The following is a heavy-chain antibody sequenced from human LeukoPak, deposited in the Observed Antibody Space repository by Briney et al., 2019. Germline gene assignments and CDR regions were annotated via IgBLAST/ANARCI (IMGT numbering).Heavy chain of an antibody. CDR3: ARGRRVGYLAVAGWAPDY. CDR1: GGFFSGYY. CDR2: INHSGST. D-gene: IGHD6-19*01. J-gene: IGHJ4*02. Sequence: PETLSLTCAVYGGFFSGYYWSWIRQPPGKGLEWIGEINHSGSTNYNPSLKSRVTISVDTSKNQFSLKLSSVTAADTAVYYCARGRRVGYLAVAGWAPDYWGQGTLVTVSS. V-gene: IGHV4-34*01.